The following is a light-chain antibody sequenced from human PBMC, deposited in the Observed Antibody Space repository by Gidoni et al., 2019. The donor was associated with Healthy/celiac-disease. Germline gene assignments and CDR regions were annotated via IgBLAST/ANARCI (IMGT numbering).Light chain of an antibody. V-gene: IGLV3-25*03. CDR3: QSADSSGTYSV. J-gene: IGLJ3*02. CDR2: KDS. Sequence: SYELPQPPSVSVSPGQTARITCPGDALPKQYAYWYQQKPGQAPVLVIYKDSERPSGIPERFSGSSSGTTVTLTISGVQAEDEADYYCQSADSSGTYSVFGGGTKLTVL. CDR1: ALPKQY.